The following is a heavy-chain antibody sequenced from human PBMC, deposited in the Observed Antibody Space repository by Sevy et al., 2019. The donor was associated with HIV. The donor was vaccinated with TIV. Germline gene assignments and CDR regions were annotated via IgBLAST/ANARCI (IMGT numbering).Heavy chain of an antibody. J-gene: IGHJ4*02. CDR2: IKQDGSVT. V-gene: IGHV3-7*01. CDR3: VRAVAADGSF. D-gene: IGHD6-13*01. Sequence: GGSLRLSCAASGFTFGSNAMHWVRQAPGKGLVWVANIKQDGSVTYYVDSVKGRFTISRDNARNFLFLQMNSLRAEDTARYYCVRAVAADGSFWGQGTLVTVSS. CDR1: GFTFGSNA.